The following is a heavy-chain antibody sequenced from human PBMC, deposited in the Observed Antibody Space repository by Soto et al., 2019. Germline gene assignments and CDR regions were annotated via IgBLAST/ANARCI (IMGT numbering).Heavy chain of an antibody. CDR2: ISSSGSTI. V-gene: IGHV3-11*01. J-gene: IGHJ5*02. Sequence: QVQLVESGGGLVKPGGSLRLSCAASGFTFSDYYMSWIRQAPGKGLEWVSYISSSGSTIYYADSVKGRFTISRDNAKNPQYRQMNGLGAEETAVYCCARPDTNKDWVDPWGQGTLVTVSS. CDR1: GFTFSDYY. CDR3: ARPDTNKDWVDP. D-gene: IGHD2-8*01.